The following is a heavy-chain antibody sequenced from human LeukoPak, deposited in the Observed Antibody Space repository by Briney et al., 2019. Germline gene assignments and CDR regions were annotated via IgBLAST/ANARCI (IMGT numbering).Heavy chain of an antibody. CDR2: ISSSSSYI. J-gene: IGHJ4*02. D-gene: IGHD3-22*01. CDR1: GFTFSSYS. V-gene: IGHV3-21*01. CDR3: ATYPGEYYYDSSGYYRPFDY. Sequence: GGSLRLSCAASGFTFSSYSMNWVRQAPGKGLGWVSSISSSSSYIYYADSVKGRFTISRDNAKNSLYLQMNSLRAEDTAVYYCATYPGEYYYDSSGYYRPFDYWGQGTLVTVSS.